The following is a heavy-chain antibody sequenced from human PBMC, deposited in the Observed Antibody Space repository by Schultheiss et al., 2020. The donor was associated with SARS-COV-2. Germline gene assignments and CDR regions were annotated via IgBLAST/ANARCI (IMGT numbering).Heavy chain of an antibody. CDR3: ARVGFSGGMTTVTNVDY. CDR2: ISYDGSNK. J-gene: IGHJ4*02. D-gene: IGHD4-17*01. CDR1: GFTFSTYS. V-gene: IGHV3-30*03. Sequence: GGSLRLSCAASGFTFSTYSLTWVRQAPGKGLEWVAVISYDGSNKYYADSVKGRFTISRDNSKNTLYLQMNSLRAEDTAVYYCARVGFSGGMTTVTNVDYWGQGTLVTVSS.